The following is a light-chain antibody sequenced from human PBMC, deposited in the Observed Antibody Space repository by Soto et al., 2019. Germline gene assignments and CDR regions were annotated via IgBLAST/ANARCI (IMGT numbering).Light chain of an antibody. J-gene: IGLJ2*01. CDR2: LSSDDSH. Sequence: QLVLTQSPSASASLGDSVKLTCTRSSGHSSYAIEWHQQQPEKGPRSLMKLSSDDSHSTGVCIPDRFSGSSSGAERYLTISRLQSEDEADYYCHTWDTGARVVFGGGTKVTVL. V-gene: IGLV4-69*01. CDR3: HTWDTGARVV. CDR1: SGHSSYA.